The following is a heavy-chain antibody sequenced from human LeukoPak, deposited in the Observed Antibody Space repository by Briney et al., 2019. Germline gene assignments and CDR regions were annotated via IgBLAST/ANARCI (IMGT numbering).Heavy chain of an antibody. CDR1: GYTFTGYY. D-gene: IGHD6-19*01. Sequence: ASVKVSCKASGYTFTGYYMHWVRQAPGQGLEWMGIINPSGGSTSYAQKFQGRVTMTRDTSTSTVYMELSSLRSEDTAVYYCARESIAVAVPYYYYMDVWGKGTTVTVSS. CDR3: ARESIAVAVPYYYYMDV. J-gene: IGHJ6*03. V-gene: IGHV1-46*01. CDR2: INPSGGST.